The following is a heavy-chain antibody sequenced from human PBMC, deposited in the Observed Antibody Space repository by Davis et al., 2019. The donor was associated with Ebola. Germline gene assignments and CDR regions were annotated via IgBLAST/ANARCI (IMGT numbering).Heavy chain of an antibody. D-gene: IGHD2-2*01. Sequence: MPGGSLRLSCAASGFTFSSYAMTWVRQAPGQGLEWMGGIIPVFRTANYAQNFQGRVTITADESATTVSLELSSLRAEDTATYYCATGTGILGSSWLDPWGQGTLVIVSS. CDR1: GFTFSSYA. V-gene: IGHV1-69*01. CDR2: IIPVFRTA. CDR3: ATGTGILGSSWLDP. J-gene: IGHJ5*02.